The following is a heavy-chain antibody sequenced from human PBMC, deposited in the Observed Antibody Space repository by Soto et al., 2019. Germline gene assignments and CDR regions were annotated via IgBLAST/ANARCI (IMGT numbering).Heavy chain of an antibody. CDR2: ITWNDRSI. Sequence: EVYLVESGGGLVQPGRSLRLSCAASGFSFDDYAMHCVRQAPGKGLEWVSGITWNDRSIGYADSVKGRFTISRDNAKKSVFLQMDSLRAEDTAFYYWVKDKGGRQLRSWYFDLWGRGTLVTVSS. D-gene: IGHD6-13*01. V-gene: IGHV3-9*01. J-gene: IGHJ2*01. CDR3: VKDKGGRQLRSWYFDL. CDR1: GFSFDDYA.